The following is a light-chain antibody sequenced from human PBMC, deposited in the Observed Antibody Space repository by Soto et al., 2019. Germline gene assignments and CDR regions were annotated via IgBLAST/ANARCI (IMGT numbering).Light chain of an antibody. CDR3: QTWGSGIVV. CDR1: SGHSNYA. J-gene: IGLJ2*01. Sequence: QLVLTQSPSASASLGASVKLTCTLSSGHSNYAIAWHQQQSEKGPRYLMKLNSDGSHSKGDGIPDRFSGSSSVAERYLTISRLQSEDEADYCCQTWGSGIVVFGGGTKLTVL. V-gene: IGLV4-69*01. CDR2: LNSDGSH.